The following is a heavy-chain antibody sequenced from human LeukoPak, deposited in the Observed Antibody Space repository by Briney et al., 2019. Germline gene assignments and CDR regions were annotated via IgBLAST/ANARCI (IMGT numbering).Heavy chain of an antibody. CDR2: VYSGGNT. J-gene: IGHJ4*02. D-gene: IGHD2-2*01. V-gene: IGHV3-66*01. CDR1: GFSVSSNS. CDR3: AGGRTRDY. Sequence: GGSLRLSCAAYGFSVSSNSMTWVRQAPGKGLEWVSVVYSGGNTYYADSVKGRFTISRDISNNTVSLQMNSLRAEDTAVYFCAGGRTRDYWGQGTLVTVSS.